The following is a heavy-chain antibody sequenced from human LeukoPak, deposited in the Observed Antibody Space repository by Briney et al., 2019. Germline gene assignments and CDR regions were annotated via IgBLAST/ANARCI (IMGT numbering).Heavy chain of an antibody. CDR1: GYTFTSYG. Sequence: GASVKVSCKASGYTFTSYGISWVRQAPGQGLERMGWISAYNGNTNYAQKLQGRVTMTTDTSTSTAYMELRSLRSDDTAVYCCARDRYSSSWYETDYWGQGTLVTVSS. J-gene: IGHJ4*02. V-gene: IGHV1-18*04. CDR3: ARDRYSSSWYETDY. D-gene: IGHD6-13*01. CDR2: ISAYNGNT.